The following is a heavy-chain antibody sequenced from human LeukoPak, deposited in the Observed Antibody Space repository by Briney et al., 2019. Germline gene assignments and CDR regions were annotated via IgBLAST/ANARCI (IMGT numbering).Heavy chain of an antibody. J-gene: IGHJ4*02. V-gene: IGHV3-30*02. CDR3: ARDWPLMTPL. CDR2: IRYDGSNK. D-gene: IGHD6-13*01. Sequence: PGGSLRLSCAASGFTFSSYGMHWVRQAPGKGLEWVAFIRYDGSNKYYADSVKGRFTISRDNAKNSLYLQMNSLRAEDTAVYYCARDWPLMTPLGGQGTLVTVSS. CDR1: GFTFSSYG.